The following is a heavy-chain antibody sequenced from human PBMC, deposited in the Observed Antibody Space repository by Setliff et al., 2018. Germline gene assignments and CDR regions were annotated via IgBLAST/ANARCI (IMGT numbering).Heavy chain of an antibody. CDR2: IYYSGST. D-gene: IGHD1-1*01. CDR3: ARTGTYRYFDY. V-gene: IGHV4-39*01. CDR1: GGSVGNSHYY. Sequence: SETLSLTCTVSGGSVGNSHYYWSWIRQHPGKGLEWIGYIYYSGSTYYNPSLKSRLTISVDTAKNQFSLKLTSVTAADTAVYYCARTGTYRYFDYWGQGTRVTVSS. J-gene: IGHJ4*02.